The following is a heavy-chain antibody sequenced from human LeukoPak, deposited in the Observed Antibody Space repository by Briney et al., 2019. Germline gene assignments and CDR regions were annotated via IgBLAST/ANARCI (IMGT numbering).Heavy chain of an antibody. CDR2: INWNGGNT. J-gene: IGHJ4*02. V-gene: IGHV3-20*04. CDR3: ARATYCSVGACYFDY. D-gene: IGHD2-15*01. Sequence: GGSLRLSCAASGFTFDDNGMSWVRQAPGKGLEWVTGINWNGGNTVYAYSVKVRFTISRDNTKNSLYLQMNSQRAEDTALYYCARATYCSVGACYFDYWGQGTLVTVSS. CDR1: GFTFDDNG.